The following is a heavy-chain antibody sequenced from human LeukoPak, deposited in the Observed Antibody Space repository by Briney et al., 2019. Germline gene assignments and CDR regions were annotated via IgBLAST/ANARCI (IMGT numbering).Heavy chain of an antibody. Sequence: SETLSLTCTVSGGSISSSSYYWGWIRQPPGKGLEWIGSIYYSGSTYYNPSLKSRVTISVDTSKNQFSLKLSSVTAADTAVYYCARSRLRYFDAAFDYWGQGTLVTVSS. CDR1: GGSISSSSYY. J-gene: IGHJ4*02. CDR3: ARSRLRYFDAAFDY. D-gene: IGHD3-9*01. V-gene: IGHV4-39*01. CDR2: IYYSGST.